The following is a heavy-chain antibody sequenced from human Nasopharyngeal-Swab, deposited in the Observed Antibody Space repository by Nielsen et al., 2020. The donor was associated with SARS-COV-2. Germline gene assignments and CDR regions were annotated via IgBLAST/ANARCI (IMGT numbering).Heavy chain of an antibody. J-gene: IGHJ6*02. CDR3: AREGGGFSSTWYYYSYGMDV. D-gene: IGHD6-13*01. V-gene: IGHV3-21*06. CDR2: ISGSNNYT. Sequence: WIRQPPGKGLEWVASISGSNNYTYYADPVKGRFTISRDNAKNSLFLQVNSLRAEDTAGYYCAREGGGFSSTWYYYSYGMDVWGQGTTVTVSS.